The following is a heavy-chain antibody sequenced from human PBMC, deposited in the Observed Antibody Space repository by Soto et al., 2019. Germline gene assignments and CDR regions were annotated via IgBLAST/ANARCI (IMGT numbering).Heavy chain of an antibody. J-gene: IGHJ6*02. CDR3: GSGSKPYYYYYGMDV. CDR2: MNPNSGNT. D-gene: IGHD3-10*01. V-gene: IGHV1-8*01. CDR1: GYTFTSYD. Sequence: ASVKVSCKASGYTFTSYDINWVRQATGQGLEWMGWMNPNSGNTAYAQKFQGRVTMTRNTSISTAYMELSSLRSEDTAVYYYGSGSKPYYYYYGMDVWGQGTTVTVSS.